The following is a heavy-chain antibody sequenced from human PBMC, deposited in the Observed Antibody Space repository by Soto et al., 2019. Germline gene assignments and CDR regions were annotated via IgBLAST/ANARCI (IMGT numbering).Heavy chain of an antibody. V-gene: IGHV3-9*01. D-gene: IGHD3-10*01. CDR2: ISWNGDDP. CDR3: ANLPLYGSGFDC. Sequence: EVQLVESGGALVQPGGSLRLSCTASGFTFDDYAIHWVRQAPGKGLEWISGISWNGDDPGYADSVKGRFTISRDNAKNSLYLQMNSLRTEDTAMYFCANLPLYGSGFDCWGQGTLVTVAS. CDR1: GFTFDDYA. J-gene: IGHJ4*02.